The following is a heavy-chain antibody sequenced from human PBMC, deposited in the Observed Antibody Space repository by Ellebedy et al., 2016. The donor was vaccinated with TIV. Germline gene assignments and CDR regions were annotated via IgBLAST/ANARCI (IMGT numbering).Heavy chain of an antibody. D-gene: IGHD6-13*01. V-gene: IGHV3-23*01. Sequence: GGSLRLXXAASGFTFSSYAMSWVRQAPGKGLEWVSAISGSGGSTYYADSVKGRFTISRDNSKNTLYLQMNSLRAEDTAVYYCAKDADSRMSYYYGMDVWGQGTTVTVSS. CDR1: GFTFSSYA. J-gene: IGHJ6*02. CDR2: ISGSGGST. CDR3: AKDADSRMSYYYGMDV.